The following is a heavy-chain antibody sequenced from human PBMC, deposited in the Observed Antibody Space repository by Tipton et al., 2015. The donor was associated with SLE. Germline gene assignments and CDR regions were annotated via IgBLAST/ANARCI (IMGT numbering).Heavy chain of an antibody. CDR1: GYSISSGYY. J-gene: IGHJ3*02. Sequence: TLSLTCAVSGYSISSGYYWGWIRQPPGKGLEWIGSIYHSGSTYYNPSLKSRVTISVDTSKNQFSLKLSSVTAADTAVYYCARAGYRRTWYTPPHDGFDIWGQGTMVTVSS. CDR3: ARAGYRRTWYTPPHDGFDI. D-gene: IGHD6-13*01. V-gene: IGHV4-38-2*01. CDR2: IYHSGST.